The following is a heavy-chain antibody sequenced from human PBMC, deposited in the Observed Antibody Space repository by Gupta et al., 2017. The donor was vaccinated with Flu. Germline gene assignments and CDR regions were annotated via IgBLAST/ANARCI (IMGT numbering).Heavy chain of an antibody. CDR3: AKDRSGNPAIDY. D-gene: IGHD6-13*01. Sequence: DSVMGRFTISRDNSKNTLYLQMNSLRGDDTAVYYCAKDRSGNPAIDYWGQGTLVTVSA. J-gene: IGHJ4*02. V-gene: IGHV3-23*01.